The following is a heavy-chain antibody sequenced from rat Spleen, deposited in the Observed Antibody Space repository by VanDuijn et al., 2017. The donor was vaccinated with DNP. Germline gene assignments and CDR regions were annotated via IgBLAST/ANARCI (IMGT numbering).Heavy chain of an antibody. J-gene: IGHJ2*01. CDR1: GFTFSSFP. D-gene: IGHD5-1*01. CDR2: IIYDGSRT. V-gene: IGHV5-46*01. Sequence: EVQLVESGGGLVQPGRSMKLSCAASGFTFSSFPMAWVRQAPTKGLEWVATIIYDGSRTYYRDSVKGRFTISRDDAKSTLYLQMDSLRSEDTATYYCATSLTGRAWGQGVMVTVSS. CDR3: ATSLTGRA.